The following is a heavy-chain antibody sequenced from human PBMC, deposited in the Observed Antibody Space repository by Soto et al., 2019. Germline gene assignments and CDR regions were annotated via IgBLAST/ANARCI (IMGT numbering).Heavy chain of an antibody. Sequence: QVQLQESGPGLVKPSDTLSLTCAVSGYSISSSNWWGWIRQPPGKGLEWIGYIYYSGTTYYNPSLKSRVTMSVDTSKNQFSLKLTSETAVDTALYYCARREIQGPIDYWGQGTLVTVSS. V-gene: IGHV4-28*01. D-gene: IGHD1-26*01. CDR3: ARREIQGPIDY. J-gene: IGHJ4*02. CDR2: IYYSGTT. CDR1: GYSISSSNW.